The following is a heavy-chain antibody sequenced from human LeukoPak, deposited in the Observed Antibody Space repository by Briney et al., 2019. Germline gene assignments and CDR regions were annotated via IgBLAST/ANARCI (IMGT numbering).Heavy chain of an antibody. D-gene: IGHD3-16*01. CDR3: AKDLGEMATHPGDY. CDR1: GFTFSKYA. V-gene: IGHV3-23*01. J-gene: IGHJ4*02. Sequence: GGSLRLSCAASGFTFSKYAMTWVRQAPGKGLEWISAIYGSGADTYYADSVKGPFTISRDNSKNTVYLQMNSLRAEDTAVYYCAKDLGEMATHPGDYWGQGTLVTVP. CDR2: IYGSGADT.